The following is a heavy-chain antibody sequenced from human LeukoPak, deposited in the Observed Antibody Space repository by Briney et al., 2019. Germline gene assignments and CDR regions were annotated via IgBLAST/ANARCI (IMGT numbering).Heavy chain of an antibody. CDR2: INTDGTNT. D-gene: IGHD1-26*01. CDR3: ARGYSGTYRVDY. CDR1: GFTFSSYW. V-gene: IGHV3-74*01. Sequence: GGSLRLSCAASGFTFSSYWMHWVRQVPGKGLVWVSRINTDGTNTNYADSVKGRFTMSRDNAKSRLYLLMNSLRAEDTAVYYCARGYSGTYRVDYWGQGTLVTVSS. J-gene: IGHJ4*02.